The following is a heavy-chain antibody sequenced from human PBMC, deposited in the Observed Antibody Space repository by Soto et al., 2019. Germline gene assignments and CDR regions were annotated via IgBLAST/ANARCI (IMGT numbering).Heavy chain of an antibody. CDR2: IIPIFGTA. CDR3: AREGMSGKMATRTFDY. Sequence: GASVKVSCKASGGTFSSYAISWVRQAPGQGLEWMGGIIPIFGTANYAQKFQGRVTITADESTSTAYMELSSLRSEDTAVYYCAREGMSGKMATRTFDYWGQGTLVTVSS. D-gene: IGHD5-12*01. V-gene: IGHV1-69*13. CDR1: GGTFSSYA. J-gene: IGHJ4*02.